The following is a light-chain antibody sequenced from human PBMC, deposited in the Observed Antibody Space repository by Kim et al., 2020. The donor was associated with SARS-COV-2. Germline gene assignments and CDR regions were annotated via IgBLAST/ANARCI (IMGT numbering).Light chain of an antibody. V-gene: IGLV10-54*01. CDR3: SAWDSSLSVWV. CDR2: RNN. Sequence: LTQPPSVSKDLRQTATLTCTGNSNNVGNEGVAWLQQHQGHPPKLLSYRNNNRPSGISERLSASRSGNTASLTITGLQPEDEADYYCSAWDSSLSVWV. J-gene: IGLJ3*02. CDR1: SNNVGNEG.